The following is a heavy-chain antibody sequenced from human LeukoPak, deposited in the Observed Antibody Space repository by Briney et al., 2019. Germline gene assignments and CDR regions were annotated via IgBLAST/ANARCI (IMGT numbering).Heavy chain of an antibody. V-gene: IGHV3-74*01. D-gene: IGHD3-16*01. CDR3: ATVFEY. Sequence: GGSLRLSCAASGFTFSNYWMHWVRQAPGKGLVWVSRINNDGSSTNYADSVKGRFTISRDNAKNTLYLQMNSLRAEDTAVYYCATVFEYWSQGTLVTVSS. CDR2: INNDGSST. CDR1: GFTFSNYW. J-gene: IGHJ4*02.